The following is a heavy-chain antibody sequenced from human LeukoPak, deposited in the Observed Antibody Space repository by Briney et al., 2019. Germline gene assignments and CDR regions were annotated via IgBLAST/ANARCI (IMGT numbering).Heavy chain of an antibody. CDR2: INPNSGDT. J-gene: IGHJ4*02. CDR1: GYTFTGFY. Sequence: GASVKVSCKASGYTFTGFYIHWVRQAPGQGLEWMGWINPNSGDTNYAQKFQGRVTMTRDTSISTAYMELSRLRSDDTAVYYCARDRLPPGYCSGGSCYSIGYWGQGTLVTVSS. V-gene: IGHV1-2*02. CDR3: ARDRLPPGYCSGGSCYSIGY. D-gene: IGHD2-15*01.